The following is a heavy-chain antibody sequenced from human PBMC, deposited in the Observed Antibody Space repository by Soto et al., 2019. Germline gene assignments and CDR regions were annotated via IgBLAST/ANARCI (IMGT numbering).Heavy chain of an antibody. Sequence: GGSVKVACKASGYNFSYYYIHWVRQAPGQGLEWLGWVSPKSGGTNYAQKFKGRVTMTRDTSSNTVYMDLSGLKSDDTAVFYCAREISGGGTLNWFDPWGQGTLVTVSS. CDR2: VSPKSGGT. D-gene: IGHD2-8*02. CDR3: AREISGGGTLNWFDP. CDR1: GYNFSYYY. J-gene: IGHJ5*02. V-gene: IGHV1-2*02.